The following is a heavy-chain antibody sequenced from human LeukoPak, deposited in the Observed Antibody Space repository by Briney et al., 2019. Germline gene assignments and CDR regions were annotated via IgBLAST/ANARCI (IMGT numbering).Heavy chain of an antibody. CDR3: AKRYGSSGFNWFDP. CDR1: GLSFSNYA. V-gene: IGHV3-23*01. D-gene: IGHD6-19*01. CDR2: VTGNADST. Sequence: GGSLRLSCAASGLSFSNYAMYWVRQAPGMGLEWVSTVTGNADSTYYADSVKGRFTISRDNSRNTLYLQMNSLRAEDTAVYYCAKRYGSSGFNWFDPWGQGTLVTVSS. J-gene: IGHJ5*02.